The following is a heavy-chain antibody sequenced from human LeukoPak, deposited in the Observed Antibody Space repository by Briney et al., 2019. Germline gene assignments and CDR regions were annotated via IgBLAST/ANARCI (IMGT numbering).Heavy chain of an antibody. CDR1: GFTFSSYG. CDR3: AKSDSSSWNHDAFDI. J-gene: IGHJ3*02. V-gene: IGHV3-9*03. D-gene: IGHD6-6*01. Sequence: GGTLRLSCAASGFTFSSYGMSWVHQAPGKGLEWVSGISWNSGSIGYADSVKGRFTISRDNAKNSLYLQMNSLRAEDMALYYCAKSDSSSWNHDAFDIWGQGTMVTVSS. CDR2: ISWNSGSI.